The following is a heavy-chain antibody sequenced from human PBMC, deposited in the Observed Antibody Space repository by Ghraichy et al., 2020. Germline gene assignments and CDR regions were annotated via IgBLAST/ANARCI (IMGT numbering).Heavy chain of an antibody. J-gene: IGHJ6*02. CDR1: GFTFSNYW. Sequence: GGSLRLSCAASGFTFSNYWMSWVRQAPGKGLEWVANIQPDGSEKYYVDSVKGRFTISRDNAKNSLYLQMKSLRVEDTAVYYCAREVRRVLRYFEGRGYYTMDVWGQGTTVTVSS. CDR2: IQPDGSEK. V-gene: IGHV3-7*01. D-gene: IGHD3-9*01. CDR3: AREVRRVLRYFEGRGYYTMDV.